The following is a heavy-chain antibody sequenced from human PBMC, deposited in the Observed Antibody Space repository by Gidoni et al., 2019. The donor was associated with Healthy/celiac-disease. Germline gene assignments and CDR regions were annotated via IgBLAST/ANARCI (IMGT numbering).Heavy chain of an antibody. D-gene: IGHD2-21*01. CDR3: AVVMTHDAFDI. J-gene: IGHJ3*02. Sequence: QVQLVVSGGGVVQRGRSLRFDCADSGHTFSSYAMHWVRQAPGKGLEWGAVISYDGSNKYYAASVKGRFTISRDNSKNTLYLQMNSLRAEDTAVYYCAVVMTHDAFDIWGQGTMVTVSS. CDR2: ISYDGSNK. V-gene: IGHV3-30-3*01. CDR1: GHTFSSYA.